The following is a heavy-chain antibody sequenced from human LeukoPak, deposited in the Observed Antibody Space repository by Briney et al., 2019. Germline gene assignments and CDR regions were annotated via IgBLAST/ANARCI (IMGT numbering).Heavy chain of an antibody. D-gene: IGHD2-15*01. Sequence: PGGSLRLSCKGSGYTFTNYWISWGRQMPAKGLEGMGRIDPTDSYINYSPSFQGHVTMSTDKSISTAYLQWSSLKASDPAMYYCARLLVGGQDYFDSWGQGTLVTVSS. CDR2: IDPTDSYI. V-gene: IGHV5-10-1*01. CDR1: GYTFTNYW. J-gene: IGHJ4*02. CDR3: ARLLVGGQDYFDS.